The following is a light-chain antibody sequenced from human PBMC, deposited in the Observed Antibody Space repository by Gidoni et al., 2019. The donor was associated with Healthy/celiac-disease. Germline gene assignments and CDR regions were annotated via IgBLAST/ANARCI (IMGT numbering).Light chain of an antibody. CDR3: QQYNSYT. V-gene: IGKV1-5*03. CDR1: QSISSW. J-gene: IGKJ2*01. CDR2: KAS. Sequence: DLQMPQSPSTLSASVGDRVTITCRASQSISSWLAWYQQKPGKAPKLLIYKASSLESGVPSRFSGSGSGTEFTLTISSLQPDDFATYYCQQYNSYTFGQGTKLEIK.